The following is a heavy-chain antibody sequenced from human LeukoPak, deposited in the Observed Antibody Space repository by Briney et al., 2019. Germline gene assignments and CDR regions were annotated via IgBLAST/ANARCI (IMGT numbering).Heavy chain of an antibody. V-gene: IGHV3-23*01. CDR2: ISYSGGST. D-gene: IGHD5-18*01. J-gene: IGHJ4*02. Sequence: GGSLRLSCAASGFTFSSYAMGWVRQAPGKGLEWVSAISYSGGSTYYADSVKGRFTISRDNSKNTLYLQMNSLRAEDTAVYYCAKDSPRGYSYGLIDYWGQGTLVTVSS. CDR1: GFTFSSYA. CDR3: AKDSPRGYSYGLIDY.